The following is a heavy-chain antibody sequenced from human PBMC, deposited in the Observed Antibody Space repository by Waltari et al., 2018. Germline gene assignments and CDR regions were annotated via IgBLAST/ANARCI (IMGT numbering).Heavy chain of an antibody. J-gene: IGHJ4*02. D-gene: IGHD2-2*01. V-gene: IGHV4-34*01. CDR3: ARGRASCYAY. Sequence: NYNPSLKSRVTISVDTSKNQFSLKLSSVTAADTAVYYCARGRASCYAYWGQGTLVTVSS.